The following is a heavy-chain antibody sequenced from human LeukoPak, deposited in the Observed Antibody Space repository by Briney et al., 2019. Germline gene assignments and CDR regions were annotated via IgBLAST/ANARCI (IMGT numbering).Heavy chain of an antibody. CDR3: AKGIPAGPTALDY. J-gene: IGHJ4*02. CDR2: ISWNSGDI. CDR1: GFTFEDYG. D-gene: IGHD2-2*01. V-gene: IGHV3-9*01. Sequence: GGSLTLSCAASGFTFEDYGMYWVRQAPGQGLEWVSGISWNSGDIDYADSVKGRFTISRDNAKNSLYLEMKSLRVDDTALYSCAKGIPAGPTALDYWGQGILVTVSS.